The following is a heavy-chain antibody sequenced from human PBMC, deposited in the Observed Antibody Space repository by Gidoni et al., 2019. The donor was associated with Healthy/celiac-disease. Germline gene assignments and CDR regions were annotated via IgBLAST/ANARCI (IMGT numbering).Heavy chain of an antibody. D-gene: IGHD2-2*03. CDR2: IYYSGST. Sequence: QLQLQESGPGLEKPSETLSLTCTVSGGSISSSSYYWGWIRQPPGKGLEWIGSIYYSGSTYYNPSLKSRVTISVDTSKNQFSLKLSSVTAADTAVYYCARGTVGIVVVPAAADYGMDVWGQGTTVTVSS. CDR3: ARGTVGIVVVPAAADYGMDV. V-gene: IGHV4-39*01. J-gene: IGHJ6*02. CDR1: GGSISSSSYY.